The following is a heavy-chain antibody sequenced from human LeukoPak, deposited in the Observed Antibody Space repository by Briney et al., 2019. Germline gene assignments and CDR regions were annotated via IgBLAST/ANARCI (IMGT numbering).Heavy chain of an antibody. V-gene: IGHV3-30*02. J-gene: IGHJ4*02. CDR3: ARGVRIAVAGYIDY. CDR1: GFTFSSYG. CDR2: IRYDGSNK. D-gene: IGHD6-19*01. Sequence: GGSLRLSCAASGFTFSSYGMHWVRQAPGKGLEWVAFIRYDGSNKYYADSVKGRFTISRDNSKNTLYLQMNSLRAEDTAVYYCARGVRIAVAGYIDYWGRGTLVTVSS.